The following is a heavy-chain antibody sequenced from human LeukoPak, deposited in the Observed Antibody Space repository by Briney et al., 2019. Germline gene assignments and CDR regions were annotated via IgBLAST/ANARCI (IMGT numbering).Heavy chain of an antibody. D-gene: IGHD6-19*01. J-gene: IGHJ4*02. V-gene: IGHV1-18*01. CDR3: ARVDIWVAGTACYVY. CDR2: ISAYNGNT. CDR1: GYTFTSYG. Sequence: GASVKVSCEASGYTFTSYGISWVRQAPGQGLEWMGWISAYNGNTNYAQKLQGRVTITTDTSTSTAYMELRSLRSDDTAVYYCARVDIWVAGTACYVYWGQGTLVTVSS.